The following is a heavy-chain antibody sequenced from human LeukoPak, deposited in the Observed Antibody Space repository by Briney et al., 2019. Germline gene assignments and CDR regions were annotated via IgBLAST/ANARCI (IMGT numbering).Heavy chain of an antibody. CDR2: MNPTSGNT. CDR3: ARGRSMWYYDSSGYYTTSSEYNWFDP. CDR1: GYTFTIYD. V-gene: IGHV1-8*03. Sequence: ASVKVSCKASGYTFTIYDINCVRQATGQGLEWMGWMNPTSGNTAYAQKFQGRVTITSNTSISTYYMELSSLRSEDTAVYYCARGRSMWYYDSSGYYTTSSEYNWFDPWGQGNLVTVSS. J-gene: IGHJ5*02. D-gene: IGHD3-22*01.